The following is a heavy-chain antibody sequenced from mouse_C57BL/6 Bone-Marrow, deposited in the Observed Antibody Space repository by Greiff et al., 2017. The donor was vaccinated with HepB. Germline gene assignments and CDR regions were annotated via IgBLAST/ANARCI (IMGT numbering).Heavy chain of an antibody. J-gene: IGHJ4*01. CDR1: GFTFSSYA. CDR3: VITTVGAMDY. D-gene: IGHD1-1*01. CDR2: ISSGGDYI. V-gene: IGHV5S21*01. Sequence: EVKLMESGAGLVKPGGSLKLSCAASGFTFSSYAMSWVRQTPEKRLEWVAYISSGGDYIYYADTVKGRFTISRDNARNTLYLQMSSLKSEDTAMYYCVITTVGAMDYWGQGTSVTVSS.